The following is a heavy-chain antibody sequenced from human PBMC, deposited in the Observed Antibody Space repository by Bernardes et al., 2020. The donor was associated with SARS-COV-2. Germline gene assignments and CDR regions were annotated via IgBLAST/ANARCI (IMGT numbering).Heavy chain of an antibody. D-gene: IGHD4-17*01. V-gene: IGHV4-31*03. CDR1: GGSISSGDYH. Sequence: SETLSLTCTVSGGSISSGDYHWSWIRQHPGKGLEWIGYIYYSGSTHYNPSLKSRVTISVDTSKNQFSLKLSSVTVADTAVYYCARGEGDENYGDYDNGMDVWGPGTTVTVSS. CDR3: ARGEGDENYGDYDNGMDV. J-gene: IGHJ6*02. CDR2: IYYSGST.